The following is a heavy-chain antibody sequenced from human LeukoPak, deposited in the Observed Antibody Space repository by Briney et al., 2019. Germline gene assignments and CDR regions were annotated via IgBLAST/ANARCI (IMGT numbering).Heavy chain of an antibody. CDR2: IYTSGST. CDR3: AXXGYDSSGYFTDY. D-gene: IGHD3-22*01. CDR1: GGSISSYY. J-gene: IGHJ4*02. V-gene: IGHV4-4*07. Sequence: SETLSLTCTVSGGSISSYYWSWIRQPAGKGLEWIGRIYTSGSTNYNPSLKSRVTMSVDTSKNQFSLKLSSVTAADTAVYYCAXXGYDSSGYFTDYWGQGTLVTVSS.